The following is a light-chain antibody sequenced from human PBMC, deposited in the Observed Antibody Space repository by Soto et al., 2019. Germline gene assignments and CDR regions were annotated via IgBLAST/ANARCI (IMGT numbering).Light chain of an antibody. CDR2: AAS. CDR3: QKYNTAPLP. CDR1: QDISTY. V-gene: IGKV1-27*01. J-gene: IGKJ1*01. Sequence: DIRRTQSPSSLSSSVGDRVTIACRASQDISTYLAWYQQKPGQVPKLLIYAASTLLSGVPSRFSGSGSGTDFTVTISSLQPEDGATYYCQKYNTAPLPFGQGTKVEIK.